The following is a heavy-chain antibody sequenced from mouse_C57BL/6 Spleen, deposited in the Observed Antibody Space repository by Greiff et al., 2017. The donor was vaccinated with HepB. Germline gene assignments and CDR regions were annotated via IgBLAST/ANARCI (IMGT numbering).Heavy chain of an antibody. CDR3: ARGIYYDYWFAY. CDR1: GYTFTSYW. J-gene: IGHJ3*01. CDR2: IHPNSGST. Sequence: VQLQQPGAELVKPGASVKLSCKASGYTFTSYWMHWVKQRPGQGLEWIGMIHPNSGSTNYNEKFQSKATLTVDKSSSTAYMQLSSLTSEDSAVYYCARGIYYDYWFAYWGQGTLVTVSA. D-gene: IGHD2-4*01. V-gene: IGHV1-64*01.